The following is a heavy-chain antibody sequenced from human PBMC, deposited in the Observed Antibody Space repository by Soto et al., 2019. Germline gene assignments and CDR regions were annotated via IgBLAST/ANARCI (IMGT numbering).Heavy chain of an antibody. CDR2: IKSKADGGTT. V-gene: IGHV3-15*07. CDR3: TSLYYGH. Sequence: EVQLVESGGDLVKPGGSLRLSCAASEFTFTNSWMNWVRQAPGKGLEWVGRIKSKADGGTTDYAVPVKGRFTISIYESQTTLYLQMNSLKPEDTAMYYCTSLYYGHWGQGTLVTVSS. CDR1: EFTFTNSW. D-gene: IGHD3-16*02. J-gene: IGHJ4*02.